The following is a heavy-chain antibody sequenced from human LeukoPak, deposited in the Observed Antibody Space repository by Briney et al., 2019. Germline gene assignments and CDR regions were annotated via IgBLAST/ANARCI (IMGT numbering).Heavy chain of an antibody. J-gene: IGHJ6*02. D-gene: IGHD4-17*01. CDR2: IFYSGST. CDR3: ARDSAATMTNGLDV. CDR1: GASISSADYY. Sequence: SQTLSLTCTVSGASISSADYYWSWIRQPPGKGLEWIGYIFYSGSTYYNPSLKSRLSISVDTSKNQFSLKLSSVTAADTAVYYCARDSAATMTNGLDVWGQGTTVTVSS. V-gene: IGHV4-30-4*01.